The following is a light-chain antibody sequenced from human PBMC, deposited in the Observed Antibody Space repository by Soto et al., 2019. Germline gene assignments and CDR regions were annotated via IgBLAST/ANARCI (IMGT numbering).Light chain of an antibody. CDR3: QQYNSYWT. CDR2: DAS. CDR1: QSISSW. Sequence: DIQMTQSPSTLSASVGDRVTITCRASQSISSWLAWYQQKPRQAPKLLIYDASRLQSGVPSRFSGSGSGTEFTLTISSLQPDDFATYYCQQYNSYWTFGQGTKVDIK. V-gene: IGKV1-5*01. J-gene: IGKJ1*01.